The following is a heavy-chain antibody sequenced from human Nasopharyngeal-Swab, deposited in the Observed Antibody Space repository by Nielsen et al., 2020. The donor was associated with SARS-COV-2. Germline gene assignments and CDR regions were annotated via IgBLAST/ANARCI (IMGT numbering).Heavy chain of an antibody. J-gene: IGHJ3*02. Sequence: GESLKISCAASGFTFSRYAMNWVRQAPGKGLEWVSAISGSGGSTYYADSVKGRFTISRDNSKNTLYLQMNSLRAEDTAVYYCAKEVEAFDIWGQGTMVTVSS. V-gene: IGHV3-23*01. D-gene: IGHD1-1*01. CDR2: ISGSGGST. CDR3: AKEVEAFDI. CDR1: GFTFSRYA.